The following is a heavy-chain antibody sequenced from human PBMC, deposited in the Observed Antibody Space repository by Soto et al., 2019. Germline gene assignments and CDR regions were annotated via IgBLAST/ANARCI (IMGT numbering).Heavy chain of an antibody. CDR1: GGTFSSYA. V-gene: IGHV1-69*06. D-gene: IGHD3-16*01. J-gene: IGHJ5*02. Sequence: GASVKVSCKASGGTFSSYAISWVRQAPGQGLEWMGGIIPIFGTANYAQKFQGRVTITADKSTSTAYMELSSLRSEDTAVYYCARCPGGVVRKYNWFDPWGQGTLVTVSS. CDR2: IIPIFGTA. CDR3: ARCPGGVVRKYNWFDP.